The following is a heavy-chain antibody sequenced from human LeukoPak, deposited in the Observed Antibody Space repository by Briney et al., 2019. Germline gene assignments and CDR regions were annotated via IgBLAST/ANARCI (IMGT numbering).Heavy chain of an antibody. CDR3: AGAQDSSWHNFDY. Sequence: PGRFLRLSCAASGFSFRTYSMHWVRQAPGKGLEWVAVISNDGGHKRYADSVKGRFTISRDNSKNTLDVQMNSLKPEDTAVYYCAGAQDSSWHNFDYWGQGTLVTVSS. J-gene: IGHJ4*02. D-gene: IGHD6-13*01. CDR1: GFSFRTYS. CDR2: ISNDGGHK. V-gene: IGHV3-30-3*01.